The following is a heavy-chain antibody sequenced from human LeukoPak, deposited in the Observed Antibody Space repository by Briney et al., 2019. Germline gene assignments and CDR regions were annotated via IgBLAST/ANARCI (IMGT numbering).Heavy chain of an antibody. J-gene: IGHJ4*02. CDR2: ISGSGGST. D-gene: IGHD5-18*01. Sequence: GGSLRLSCAASGFTFSSYAMSWVRQAPGKGLEWVSAISGSGGSTYYADSVKGRFTISRDNSKNTLYLQMNSPRAEDTAVYYCAKARGYSYGYFFDYWGQGTLVTVSS. V-gene: IGHV3-23*01. CDR3: AKARGYSYGYFFDY. CDR1: GFTFSSYA.